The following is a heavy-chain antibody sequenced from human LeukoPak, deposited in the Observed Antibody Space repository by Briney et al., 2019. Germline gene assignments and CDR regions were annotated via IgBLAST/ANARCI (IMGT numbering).Heavy chain of an antibody. CDR3: ASHGVGGYCSGGSCYSDY. V-gene: IGHV1-69*04. CDR1: GYTFTSYG. D-gene: IGHD2-15*01. Sequence: ASVKVSCKASGYTFTSYGISWVRQAPGQGLEWMGRIIPILGIANYAQKFQGRVTITADKSTSTAYMELSSLRSEDTAVYYCASHGVGGYCSGGSCYSDYWGQGTLVTVSS. CDR2: IIPILGIA. J-gene: IGHJ4*02.